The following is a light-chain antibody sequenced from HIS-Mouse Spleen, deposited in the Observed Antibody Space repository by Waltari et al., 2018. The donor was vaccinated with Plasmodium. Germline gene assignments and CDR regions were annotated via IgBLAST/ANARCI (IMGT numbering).Light chain of an antibody. J-gene: IGKJ4*01. Sequence: EIVLMQSPGTVSLSPGERSPLSCRASQSVSSSYLACYKQKPCPAPRLLNYGASSRATGIPDRFSGSGSGTDFTLTISRLEPEDFAVYYCQQYGSSPGTFGGGTKVEIK. V-gene: IGKV3-20*01. CDR3: QQYGSSPGT. CDR1: QSVSSSY. CDR2: GAS.